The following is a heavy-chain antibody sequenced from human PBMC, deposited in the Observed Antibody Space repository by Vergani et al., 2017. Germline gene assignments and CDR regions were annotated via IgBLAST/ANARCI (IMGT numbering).Heavy chain of an antibody. Sequence: QVQLVESGGGVVQPGGSLRLSCAASGFTFNSYGMHWVRQAPGKGLEWVASIRSDESRRYYGDSMEGPFTISRDNSKNALYLQMKSLRPEDTAVYYCAKEGGGYCSGGTWYHEYWVQGTLVIVSS. D-gene: IGHD2-15*01. V-gene: IGHV3-30*02. CDR1: GFTFNSYG. J-gene: IGHJ4*02. CDR3: AKEGGGYCSGGTWYHEY. CDR2: IRSDESRR.